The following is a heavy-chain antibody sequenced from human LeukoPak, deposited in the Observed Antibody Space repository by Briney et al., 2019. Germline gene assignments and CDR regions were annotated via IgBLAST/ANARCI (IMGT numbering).Heavy chain of an antibody. J-gene: IGHJ5*02. CDR2: INPNSGGT. Sequence: ASVKVSCKASGYTFTGYYMHWVRQAPGQGLEWMGWINPNSGGTNYAQKFQGRVTMTRDTSISTAYMELSRLRSDDTAVYYCARDPHCSSTSCYRARYNWFDPWGQGTLVTVSS. CDR3: ARDPHCSSTSCYRARYNWFDP. D-gene: IGHD2-2*01. V-gene: IGHV1-2*02. CDR1: GYTFTGYY.